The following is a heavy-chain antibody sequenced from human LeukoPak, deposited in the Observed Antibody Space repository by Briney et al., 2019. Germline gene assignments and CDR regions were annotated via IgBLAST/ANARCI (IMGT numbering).Heavy chain of an antibody. J-gene: IGHJ5*02. CDR1: GFLFSRNG. Sequence: PPGRSLRLSCTASGFLFSRNGIHWVRQAPGKGLEWVTFISYDGSNKYYGDSVKGRFTISRDNSKNTLYLQMNSLRAEDTAVYFCAKELDIVARGWFDPWGQGTLVTVSS. CDR2: ISYDGSNK. D-gene: IGHD5-12*01. CDR3: AKELDIVARGWFDP. V-gene: IGHV3-30*18.